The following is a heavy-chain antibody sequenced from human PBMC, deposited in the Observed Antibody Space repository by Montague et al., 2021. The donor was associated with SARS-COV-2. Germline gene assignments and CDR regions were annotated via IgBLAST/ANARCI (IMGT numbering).Heavy chain of an antibody. CDR1: GGSISSDSFY. V-gene: IGHV4-39*01. Sequence: SXTLSLTCTVSGGSISSDSFYWVWLREPPGKGLEWIGLIYHSGGTYNGPSLKRRFSISVDTSKNQFSLKVTSVTAADTAVYYCARRPGTFGAAFDIWGQGTLVTVSS. J-gene: IGHJ3*02. D-gene: IGHD3-10*01. CDR3: ARRPGTFGAAFDI. CDR2: IYHSGGT.